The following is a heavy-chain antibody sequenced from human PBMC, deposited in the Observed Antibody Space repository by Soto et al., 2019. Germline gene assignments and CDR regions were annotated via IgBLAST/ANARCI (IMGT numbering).Heavy chain of an antibody. CDR2: ITHSSDGS. CDR1: GFTFPTYA. V-gene: IGHV3-23*01. D-gene: IGHD5-18*01. CDR3: ARGGPRDGYRDLDY. J-gene: IGHJ4*02. Sequence: EVQLLESGGDLVQPGGSLRLSCAASGFTFPTYAMTWVRRAPGKGLEWVSTITHSSDGSYYADSVMGRFTISRYNSKNTIDLQRRGLRAEDTALYYCARGGPRDGYRDLDYWGQGTQVTVSS.